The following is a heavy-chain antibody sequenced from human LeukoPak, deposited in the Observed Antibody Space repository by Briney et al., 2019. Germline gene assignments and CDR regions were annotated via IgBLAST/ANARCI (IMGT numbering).Heavy chain of an antibody. CDR1: GFTFSSYS. D-gene: IGHD1-26*01. CDR2: ISGSGGST. V-gene: IGHV3-23*01. CDR3: AKDRTYGGSYYGDFQH. J-gene: IGHJ1*01. Sequence: GGSLRLSCAASGFTFSSYSMNWVRQAPGKGLEWVSAISGSGGSTYYADSVKGRFTISRDNSKNTLYLQMNSLRAEDTAVYYCAKDRTYGGSYYGDFQHWGQGTLVTVSS.